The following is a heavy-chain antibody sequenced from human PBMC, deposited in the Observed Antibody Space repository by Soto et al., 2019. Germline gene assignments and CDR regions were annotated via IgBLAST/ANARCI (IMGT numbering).Heavy chain of an antibody. CDR1: GFTFTSSA. CDR2: IVVGSGNT. CDR3: AADYSSLRGSAFDI. D-gene: IGHD1-26*01. J-gene: IGHJ3*02. Sequence: SVKVSCKASGFTFTSSAVQWVRQARGQRLEWIGWIVVGSGNTNYAQKFQERVTITRDMSTSTAYMELSSLRSEDTAVYYCAADYSSLRGSAFDIWGQGTMVTVSS. V-gene: IGHV1-58*01.